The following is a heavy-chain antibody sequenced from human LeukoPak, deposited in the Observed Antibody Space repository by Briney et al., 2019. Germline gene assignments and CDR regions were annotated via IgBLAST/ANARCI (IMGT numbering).Heavy chain of an antibody. D-gene: IGHD6-19*01. CDR3: ARAGTVAGKYYFDY. V-gene: IGHV4-59*01. J-gene: IGHJ4*02. CDR1: GGSISSYY. CDR2: IYYSGST. Sequence: PSETLSLTCTVSGGSISSYYWSWIRQPPGKGLEWIGYIYYSGSTNYNPSLKSRVTISVVTSKNQFSLKLSSVTAADTAVYYCARAGTVAGKYYFDYWGQGTLVTVSS.